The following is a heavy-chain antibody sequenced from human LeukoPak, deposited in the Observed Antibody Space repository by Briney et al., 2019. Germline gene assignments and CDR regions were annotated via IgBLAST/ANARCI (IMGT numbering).Heavy chain of an antibody. V-gene: IGHV4-39*01. D-gene: IGHD3-10*01. CDR2: IYYSGST. CDR1: GGSISSSSYY. Sequence: SETLSLTCTVSGGSISSSSYYWGWIRQPPGKGLEWIGSIYYSGSTYYNPSLKSRVTISVDTSKNQFSLKLSSVTAADTAVYYCARHPPLRFVELLGPWFDPWGQGTLVTVSS. CDR3: ARHPPLRFVELLGPWFDP. J-gene: IGHJ5*02.